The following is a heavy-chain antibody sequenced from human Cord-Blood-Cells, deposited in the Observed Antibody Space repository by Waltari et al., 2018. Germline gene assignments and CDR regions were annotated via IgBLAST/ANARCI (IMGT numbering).Heavy chain of an antibody. J-gene: IGHJ5*02. Sequence: EVQLVESGGGLVQPGGSLRLSCAASGFTFSSYSMNWVRPAPGKGLEWVSYISSSSSTISYADSVKGRFTISRDNAKNSLYLQMNSMRDEDTAVYYCARDLRKVGMGWFDPWGQGTLVTVSS. CDR3: ARDLRKVGMGWFDP. CDR2: ISSSSSTI. CDR1: GFTFSSYS. D-gene: IGHD1-26*01. V-gene: IGHV3-48*02.